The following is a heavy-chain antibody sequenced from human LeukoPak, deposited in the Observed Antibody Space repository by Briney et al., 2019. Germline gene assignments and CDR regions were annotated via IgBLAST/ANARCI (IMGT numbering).Heavy chain of an antibody. CDR3: ARGVNYYDSSGYMDFDY. Sequence: GGSLRLSCAASGFTFSRHWMNWVRQAPGKGLEWVANMKPDGSEKYYVDSVKGRFTISRDNAKNSLYLQMNSLRAEDTAVYYCARGVNYYDSSGYMDFDYWGQGTLVTVSS. CDR1: GFTFSRHW. V-gene: IGHV3-7*01. J-gene: IGHJ4*02. CDR2: MKPDGSEK. D-gene: IGHD3-22*01.